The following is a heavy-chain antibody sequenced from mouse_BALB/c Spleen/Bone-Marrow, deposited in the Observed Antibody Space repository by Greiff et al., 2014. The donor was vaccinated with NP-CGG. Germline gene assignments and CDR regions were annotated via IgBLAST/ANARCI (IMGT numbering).Heavy chain of an antibody. Sequence: QVQLQQSGAELVKPGASVKISCKATGYTFSSYWIEWVKQRPGHGLEWIGEILPGSGSTNYNDYFKGKATFTVDTSSNTAYMQLSSLTSEDSAVYYCSRSGRLSFPYWGQGTLVTVSA. CDR3: SRSGRLSFPY. CDR2: ILPGSGST. J-gene: IGHJ3*01. D-gene: IGHD2-12*01. CDR1: GYTFSSYW. V-gene: IGHV1-9*01.